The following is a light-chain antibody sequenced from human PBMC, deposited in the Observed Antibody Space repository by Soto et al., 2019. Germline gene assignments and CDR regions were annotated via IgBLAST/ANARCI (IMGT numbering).Light chain of an antibody. CDR1: SSDVGGYNY. V-gene: IGLV2-11*01. Sequence: QSALTQPRSVSGSPGQSVTFSCTGTSSDVGGYNYVSWYQQHPGKAPKLMIYDVTKRPSGVPDRFSGSKSGNTASLTISGLQAEDEADYYCCSYAGSYTWVFGGGTQLTVL. CDR2: DVT. J-gene: IGLJ2*01. CDR3: CSYAGSYTWV.